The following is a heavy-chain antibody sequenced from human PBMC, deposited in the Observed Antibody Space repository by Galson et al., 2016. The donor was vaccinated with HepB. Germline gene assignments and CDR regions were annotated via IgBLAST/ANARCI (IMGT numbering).Heavy chain of an antibody. V-gene: IGHV5-51*01. J-gene: IGHJ6*04. CDR3: ALRIRATDRGMDV. D-gene: IGHD3-10*01. CDR1: GYSFTNFW. Sequence: QSGAEVKKPGESLKISCKGSGYSFTNFWIGWVRQQPGKGLEWLGVIYPGDPDTRYTPSFQGQVTISADKSISTAYLQWSRLRASDTAMYYCALRIRATDRGMDVWGKGTSVTVSS. CDR2: IYPGDPDT.